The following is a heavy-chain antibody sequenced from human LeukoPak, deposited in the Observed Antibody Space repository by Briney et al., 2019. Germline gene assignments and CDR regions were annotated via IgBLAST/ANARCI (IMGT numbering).Heavy chain of an antibody. V-gene: IGHV3-21*01. Sequence: GSLRLSCAASGFTFSSYSMNWVRQAPGKGLEWVSSISSSSSYIYYADSVKGRFTISRDNAKNSLYLQMNSLRAEDTAVYYCARSEWCSSTSCYDAFDIWGQGTMVTVSS. J-gene: IGHJ3*02. CDR1: GFTFSSYS. D-gene: IGHD2-2*01. CDR2: ISSSSSYI. CDR3: ARSEWCSSTSCYDAFDI.